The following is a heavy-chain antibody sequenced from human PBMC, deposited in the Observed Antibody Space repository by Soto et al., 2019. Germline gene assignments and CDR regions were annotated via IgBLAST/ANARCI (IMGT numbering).Heavy chain of an antibody. CDR1: GITFSTYP. J-gene: IGHJ3*02. D-gene: IGHD4-17*01. V-gene: IGHV3-64D*08. CDR3: VKVSHGDYLGGAFDI. Sequence: PGGSLRLSCSASGITFSTYPMHWVRQAPAKGLEHVSAISINGDSTYYADSVNGRFTISRDNSKSTLYLQMSSLRAEDTAVYYCVKVSHGDYLGGAFDIWGQGAMVTVSS. CDR2: ISINGDST.